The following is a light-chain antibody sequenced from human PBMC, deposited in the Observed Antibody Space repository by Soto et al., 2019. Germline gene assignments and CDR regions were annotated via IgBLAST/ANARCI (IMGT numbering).Light chain of an antibody. V-gene: IGLV2-23*01. CDR2: EGS. CDR3: CSYAGSSTSVV. J-gene: IGLJ2*01. CDR1: SSDVGSYNL. Sequence: QSALTQPASVSGSPGQSITISCTGTSSDVGSYNLVSWYQQHPGKAPKLMIYEGSKRPSGVSNRFSGSKSGNTASLTISVPHAEDEADYYCCSYAGSSTSVVFGGGTKLTVL.